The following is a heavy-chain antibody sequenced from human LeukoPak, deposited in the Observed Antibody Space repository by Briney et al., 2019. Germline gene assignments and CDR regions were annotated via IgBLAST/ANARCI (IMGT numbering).Heavy chain of an antibody. CDR2: LYSGGST. CDR3: ARHDWFDP. V-gene: IGHV3-66*04. CDR1: GFTFSSYS. Sequence: GGSLRLSCAASGFTFSSYSMNWVRQAPGKGLEWVSVLYSGGSTYYADSVKGRFSISRDNSENTLYLQMNSLRVEDTAVYYCARHDWFDPWGRGTLVTVSS. J-gene: IGHJ5*02.